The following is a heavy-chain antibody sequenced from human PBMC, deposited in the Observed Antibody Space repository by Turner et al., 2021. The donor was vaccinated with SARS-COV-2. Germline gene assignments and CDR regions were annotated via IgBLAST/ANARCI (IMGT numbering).Heavy chain of an antibody. Sequence: VQLVESGGGLVQPGGSLILSCAASGFTVSSNYMSWVRQAPGKGLEWVSVIYSGGSTYYADSVKGRFTISRDNSKNTLYLQMNSLRVEDTAVYSCAREAAAGNFHGWFDPWGQGTLVTVSS. CDR1: GFTVSSNY. D-gene: IGHD6-13*01. CDR2: IYSGGST. V-gene: IGHV3-66*01. CDR3: AREAAAGNFHGWFDP. J-gene: IGHJ5*02.